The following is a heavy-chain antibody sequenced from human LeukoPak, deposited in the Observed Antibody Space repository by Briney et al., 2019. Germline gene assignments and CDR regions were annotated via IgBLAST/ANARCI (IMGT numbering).Heavy chain of an antibody. CDR3: TTFDYAAFLI. V-gene: IGHV3-15*01. Sequence: ETLSLTCAVSGYSISSGYYWGWIRQPPGKGLEWVGRIKSKTDGGTRDYAAPVKGRFTISRDDSKNTLYLQMNSLKTEDTAVYYCTTFDYAAFLIWGQGTMVTVSS. D-gene: IGHD4/OR15-4a*01. CDR1: GYSISSGYY. CDR2: IKSKTDGGTR. J-gene: IGHJ3*02.